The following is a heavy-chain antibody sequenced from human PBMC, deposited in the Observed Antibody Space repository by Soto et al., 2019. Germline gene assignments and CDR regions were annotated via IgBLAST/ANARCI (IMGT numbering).Heavy chain of an antibody. D-gene: IGHD2-15*01. J-gene: IGHJ4*02. V-gene: IGHV3-23*01. CDR2: ISGGGAPT. Sequence: VQLSESGGDLVQPGGSLRLSCAASGFTFTTYAMSWVRQAPGKGLECVSIISGGGAPTYYADSVKGRFTISRDYSNNMLYLQMNSLRAEDTALYYCAKSPLEYCSGGSCYFHYWGQGNLVTVSS. CDR1: GFTFTTYA. CDR3: AKSPLEYCSGGSCYFHY.